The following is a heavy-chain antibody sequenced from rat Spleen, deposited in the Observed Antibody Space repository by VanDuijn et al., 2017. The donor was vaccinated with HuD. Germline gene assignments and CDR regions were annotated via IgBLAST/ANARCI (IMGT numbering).Heavy chain of an antibody. D-gene: IGHD4-3*01. Sequence: EVQLVESGGGLVQPGRSMKLSCAASGFTFSNYDMAWVRLAPTKGLEWVATISSDGGRNFYRDSVKGRFTISRDNAKSSLYLQMDSLRSEDTATYYCARQDTSGYSNWFAYWGQGTLVTVSS. J-gene: IGHJ3*01. CDR3: ARQDTSGYSNWFAY. V-gene: IGHV5-25*01. CDR2: ISSDGGRN. CDR1: GFTFSNYD.